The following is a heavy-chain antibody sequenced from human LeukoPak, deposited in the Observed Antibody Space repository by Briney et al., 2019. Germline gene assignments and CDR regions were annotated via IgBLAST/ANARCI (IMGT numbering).Heavy chain of an antibody. CDR3: ARGHYYDSSGGFDY. CDR1: GYTFTSYG. CDR2: ISAYNGNT. J-gene: IGHJ4*02. Sequence: ASVKVPCKASGYTFTSYGISWVRQAPGQGLEWMGLISAYNGNTNYAQKLQGRVTMTTDTSTSTAYMELRSLRSDDTAVYYCARGHYYDSSGGFDYWGQGTLVTVSS. D-gene: IGHD3-22*01. V-gene: IGHV1-18*01.